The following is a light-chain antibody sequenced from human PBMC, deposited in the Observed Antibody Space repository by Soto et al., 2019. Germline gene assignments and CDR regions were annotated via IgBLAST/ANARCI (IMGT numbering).Light chain of an antibody. Sequence: DIQMTQSPSVMSASVGYTVTIICRASQGINYYLAWFQHQPGKVPKRLIYAASDLESGVPSRFSGSASGTEFTLTISSLQPDDFATYFCQQYSTYSWTFGQGTKVDIK. CDR3: QQYSTYSWT. J-gene: IGKJ1*01. V-gene: IGKV1-17*03. CDR2: AAS. CDR1: QGINYY.